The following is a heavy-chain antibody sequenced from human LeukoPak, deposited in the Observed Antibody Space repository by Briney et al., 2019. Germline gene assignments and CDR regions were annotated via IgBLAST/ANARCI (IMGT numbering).Heavy chain of an antibody. J-gene: IGHJ4*02. V-gene: IGHV3-74*01. Sequence: GGSLRLSCAASGFTFSSYSMNWVRQAPGKGLVWVSRINSDGSSTSYADSVKGRFTISRDNAKNTLYLQMNSLRAEDTAVYYCAKDGFGELFGFYFDYWGQGTLVTVSS. CDR3: AKDGFGELFGFYFDY. CDR2: INSDGSST. CDR1: GFTFSSYS. D-gene: IGHD3-10*01.